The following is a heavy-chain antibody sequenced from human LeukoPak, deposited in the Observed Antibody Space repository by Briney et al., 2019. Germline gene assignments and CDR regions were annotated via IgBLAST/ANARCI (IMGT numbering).Heavy chain of an antibody. CDR2: IYSGGST. Sequence: GGSLRLSCAASGFTVSSNYMSWVRQAPGKGLEWVSVIYSGGSTYYADSVKGRFTISRDNSKNTLYLQMNSLRAEDTAVYYCAKVRIYDFWSGFGYYYGMDVWGQGTTVTVSS. J-gene: IGHJ6*02. CDR3: AKVRIYDFWSGFGYYYGMDV. CDR1: GFTVSSNY. V-gene: IGHV3-53*05. D-gene: IGHD3-3*01.